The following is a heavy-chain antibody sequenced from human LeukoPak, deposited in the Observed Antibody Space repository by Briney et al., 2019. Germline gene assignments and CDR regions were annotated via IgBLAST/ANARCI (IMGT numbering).Heavy chain of an antibody. V-gene: IGHV3-23*01. Sequence: GGSLRLSCAASGFTFSSYAMSWVRQAPGKGLEWVSAISGDVRSTFYADSVKGRFTISRDDSKNTLYLQMNSLRAEDTAVYYCARIPGTDYFDYWGQGTLVTVSS. CDR2: ISGDVRST. CDR1: GFTFSSYA. J-gene: IGHJ4*02. CDR3: ARIPGTDYFDY. D-gene: IGHD1-20*01.